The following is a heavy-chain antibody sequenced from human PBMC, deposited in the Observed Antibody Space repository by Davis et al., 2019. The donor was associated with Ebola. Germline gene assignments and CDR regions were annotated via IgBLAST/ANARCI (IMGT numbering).Heavy chain of an antibody. J-gene: IGHJ4*02. CDR2: IYYSGST. V-gene: IGHV4-39*01. CDR1: GGSISSSSYY. Sequence: SETLSLTCTVSGGSISSSSYYWGWIRQPPGKGLAWIGSIYYSGSTYYNPSLKSRVTISVDTSKNQFSLKLSSVTAADTAVYYCARLAVYFDYWGQGTLVTVSS. CDR3: ARLAVYFDY.